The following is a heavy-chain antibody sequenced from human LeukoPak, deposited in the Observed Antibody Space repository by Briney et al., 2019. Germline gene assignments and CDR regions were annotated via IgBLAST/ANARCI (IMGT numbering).Heavy chain of an antibody. CDR2: INSDGTST. Sequence: PGGSLRLSCAASGFTFSSYWMHWVRQAPGKGLLWVSRINSDGTSTSYADSVKGRFTISRDNAKNTLYLQMNSLRAEDTAVYYCARGNYYGQDYWGQGTLVTVSS. CDR1: GFTFSSYW. D-gene: IGHD3-10*01. V-gene: IGHV3-74*01. CDR3: ARGNYYGQDY. J-gene: IGHJ4*02.